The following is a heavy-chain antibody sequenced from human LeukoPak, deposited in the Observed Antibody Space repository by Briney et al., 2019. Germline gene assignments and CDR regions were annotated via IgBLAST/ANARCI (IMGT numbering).Heavy chain of an antibody. D-gene: IGHD6-13*01. CDR3: ARKEGSSWYTRQCYLEH. CDR2: IYYSGST. Sequence: SETLSLTCTVSGGSISSSSYYWGWIRQPPGKGLEWIGSIYYSGSTYYNPSLKSRVTISVDTSKNQFSLKLSSVTAADTAVYYCARKEGSSWYTRQCYLEHWGQGTLVTV. V-gene: IGHV4-39*01. J-gene: IGHJ4*01. CDR1: GGSISSSSYY.